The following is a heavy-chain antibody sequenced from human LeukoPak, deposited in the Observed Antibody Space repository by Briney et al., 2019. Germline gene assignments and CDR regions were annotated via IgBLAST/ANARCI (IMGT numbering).Heavy chain of an antibody. V-gene: IGHV3-30*01. D-gene: IGHD3-10*01. J-gene: IGHJ4*02. CDR2: ISSDGSKT. CDR1: GFIFSNYA. Sequence: GGSLRPSCAASGFIFSNYAMHWVRQAPGKGLEWVALISSDGSKTYHADSVKGRFSISRDNSKNTLYLQLNSLRAEDTSVYYCARDSTYWYDSGSSGPHYFDYWGQGTLVTVSS. CDR3: ARDSTYWYDSGSSGPHYFDY.